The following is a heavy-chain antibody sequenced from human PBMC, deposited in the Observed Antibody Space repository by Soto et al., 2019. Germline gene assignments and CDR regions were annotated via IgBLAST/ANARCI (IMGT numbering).Heavy chain of an antibody. CDR1: GGSISSSSYY. D-gene: IGHD3-3*01. CDR3: AAGAIFGVVPLDY. Sequence: SETLSLTCTVSGGSISSSSYYWGWIRQSPGKGLEWIGSIYHSGSTSTYYNPSLKRRVTISVDTSKNQFSLKLSSVTAADTAVYYCAAGAIFGVVPLDYWGQGTLVT. J-gene: IGHJ4*02. V-gene: IGHV4-39*01. CDR2: IYHSGSTST.